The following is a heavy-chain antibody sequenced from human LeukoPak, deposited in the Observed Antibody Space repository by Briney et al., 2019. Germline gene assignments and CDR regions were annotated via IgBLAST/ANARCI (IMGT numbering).Heavy chain of an antibody. CDR1: GGSITSYY. J-gene: IGHJ4*02. V-gene: IGHV4-59*08. D-gene: IGHD3-22*01. CDR3: ASPYFYDGNRYFDY. Sequence: SETLSLTCNVSGGSITSYYWNWIRQPPGKGLEWIGYIYYTGSTNSNPSLKSRLTISLDTSKNQFSLKLTSVTAADTAIYYCASPYFYDGNRYFDYWGQGALVTVSS. CDR2: IYYTGST.